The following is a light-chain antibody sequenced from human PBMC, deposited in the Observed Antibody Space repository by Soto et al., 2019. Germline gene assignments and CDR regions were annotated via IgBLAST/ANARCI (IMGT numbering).Light chain of an antibody. CDR2: GAS. V-gene: IGKV3-15*01. J-gene: IGKJ1*01. CDR1: QSVTYN. CDR3: QQYNDWLWT. Sequence: ETMMTQSPATLSASPGERVTLSCRATQSVTYNLAWYQQKPGQAPRLLIYGASTRATGIPARSSGRGSGTEFTLTITSLQSEDFAVYYCQQYNDWLWTFGQGTKVDIK.